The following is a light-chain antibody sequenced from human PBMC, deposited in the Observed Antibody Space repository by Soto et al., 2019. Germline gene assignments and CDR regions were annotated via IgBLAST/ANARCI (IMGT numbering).Light chain of an antibody. V-gene: IGLV2-11*01. CDR1: SSDVGGYKS. J-gene: IGLJ1*01. CDR3: CSYVGSYSYV. Sequence: QSVLTQPASVSGSRGQSITISCTGTSSDVGGYKSVSWYQQYPGKAPKLMIYDVSERPSGVPNRFSGSKSGNTASLTISGLQAEDEADYYCCSYVGSYSYVFGTGTKVTVL. CDR2: DVS.